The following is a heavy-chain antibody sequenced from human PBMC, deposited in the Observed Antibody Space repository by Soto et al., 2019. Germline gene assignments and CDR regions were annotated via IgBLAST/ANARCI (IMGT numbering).Heavy chain of an antibody. CDR3: GRLEGLATISYYFDY. J-gene: IGHJ4*02. Sequence: TSETLSLTCAVSGYSISSSNWWGWIRQPPGKGLEWIGCIYYSGSTYYNPSLESRVTISVDKSENQFSLKLMSLSAADTAVYYCGRLEGLATISYYFDYWGQGALVTVSS. V-gene: IGHV4-28*01. D-gene: IGHD3-9*01. CDR1: GYSISSSNW. CDR2: IYYSGST.